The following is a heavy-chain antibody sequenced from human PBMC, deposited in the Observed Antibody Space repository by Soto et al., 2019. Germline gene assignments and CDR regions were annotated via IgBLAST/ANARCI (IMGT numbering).Heavy chain of an antibody. J-gene: IGHJ4*02. CDR3: ARFRWGIAARKFDY. CDR1: GGSFSGYY. V-gene: IGHV4-34*01. Sequence: SETLSLTXAVYGGSFSGYYWSWIRQPPGKGLEWIGEINHSGSTNYNPSLKGRVTISVDTSKNQFSLKLSSVTAADTAVYYCARFRWGIAARKFDYWGQGTLVTVSS. CDR2: INHSGST. D-gene: IGHD6-6*01.